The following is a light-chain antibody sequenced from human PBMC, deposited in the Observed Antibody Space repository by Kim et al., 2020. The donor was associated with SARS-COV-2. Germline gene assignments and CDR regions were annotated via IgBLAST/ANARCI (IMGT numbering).Light chain of an antibody. Sequence: ETVLTQSPGTLSLSPGERATLSCRASQSVSSSKIAWYQQKPGQAPRLLIYGASSRATGIPDRFSGSGSGTDFTLTISRLEPEDFAVYFCQQYGNSPETFGQGTKVEIK. V-gene: IGKV3-20*01. CDR3: QQYGNSPET. CDR1: QSVSSSK. J-gene: IGKJ1*01. CDR2: GAS.